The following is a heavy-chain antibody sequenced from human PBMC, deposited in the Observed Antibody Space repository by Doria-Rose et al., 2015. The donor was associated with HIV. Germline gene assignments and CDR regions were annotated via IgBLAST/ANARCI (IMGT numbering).Heavy chain of an antibody. Sequence: VQLVQSGGGLVGPGGSLRLSCATSGFTFSSHRINWVRRAPGKGLEWVSSISSTSAYINYADSVRGRFTISRDNARNSLYLQMDSLRAEDTAIYYCATGVTLDYWGQGTLVTVSS. J-gene: IGHJ4*02. D-gene: IGHD3-10*01. CDR3: ATGVTLDY. CDR1: GFTFSSHR. CDR2: ISSTSAYI. V-gene: IGHV3-21*01.